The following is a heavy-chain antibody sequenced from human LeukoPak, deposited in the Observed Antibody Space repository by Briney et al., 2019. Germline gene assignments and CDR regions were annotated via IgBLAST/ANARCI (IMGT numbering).Heavy chain of an antibody. CDR2: IKGDGSEK. J-gene: IGHJ4*02. D-gene: IGHD6-13*01. CDR1: GFTFNTYW. CDR3: ASWEGSSWFDY. Sequence: GGSLRLSCSGSGFTFNTYWMSWVRQAPGKGLEWVANIKGDGSEKDYVASVKGRFSASRDNAKKSLYLQMNSLRVEDTAVYYCASWEGSSWFDYWGQGTLVTVSS. V-gene: IGHV3-7*03.